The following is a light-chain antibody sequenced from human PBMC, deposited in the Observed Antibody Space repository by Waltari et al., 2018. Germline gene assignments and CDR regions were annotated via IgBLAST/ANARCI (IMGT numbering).Light chain of an antibody. V-gene: IGKV4-1*01. CDR2: WAS. Sequence: DIVMTQSPASLVVSLGERATIHCKSSQSVLYGPNNRNYLAWFKQKEGTPPKWHHSWASTREAGVPERFSGSGSGTDFTLTISSLQAEDVAIYYCQQYYGTPWTVGKGTKVAIK. J-gene: IGKJ1*01. CDR3: QQYYGTPWT. CDR1: QSVLYGPNNRNY.